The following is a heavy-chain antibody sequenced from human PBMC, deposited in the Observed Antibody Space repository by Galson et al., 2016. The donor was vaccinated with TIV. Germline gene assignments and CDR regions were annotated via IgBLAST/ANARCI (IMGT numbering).Heavy chain of an antibody. D-gene: IGHD2-2*01. V-gene: IGHV3-33*08. J-gene: IGHJ4*02. CDR2: IWFDGSEK. Sequence: SLRLSCAGSGFTVSGTSMSWVRQAPGKGLEWVAIIWFDGSEKYYADSVKGRFTISRDNSKKTLYLQLSSLRAEDTAVYYCARELRCDTTSCNSLFDYWGQGTLVTVSS. CDR1: GFTVSGTS. CDR3: ARELRCDTTSCNSLFDY.